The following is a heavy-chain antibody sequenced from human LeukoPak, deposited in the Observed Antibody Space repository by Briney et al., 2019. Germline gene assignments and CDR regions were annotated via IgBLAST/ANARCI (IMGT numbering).Heavy chain of an antibody. CDR3: ARGQEWESPYDAFDI. D-gene: IGHD1-26*01. Sequence: SVKVSCKASGGTFSSYAISWVRQAPGQGLEWMGRIIPILGIANYAQKFQGRVTITADKSTSTAYMGLRSLRSDDTAVYYCARGQEWESPYDAFDIWGQGTMVTVSS. V-gene: IGHV1-69*04. CDR2: IIPILGIA. CDR1: GGTFSSYA. J-gene: IGHJ3*02.